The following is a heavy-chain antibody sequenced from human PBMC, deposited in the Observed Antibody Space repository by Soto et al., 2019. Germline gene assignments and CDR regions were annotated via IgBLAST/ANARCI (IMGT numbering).Heavy chain of an antibody. CDR1: GFTLSNYH. Sequence: EEQLVESGGGLVQPGGSLRLTCAASGFTLSNYHMDWVRQAPGQGLEWVAYISGRSEAIYYAASVKGRFTVSRDNARNALHRQMGRVGEGATAGYYCARGGGRGYDMDVWGQGTTVTVSS. D-gene: IGHD3-16*01. CDR3: ARGGGRGYDMDV. J-gene: IGHJ6*02. V-gene: IGHV3-48*02. CDR2: ISGRSEAI.